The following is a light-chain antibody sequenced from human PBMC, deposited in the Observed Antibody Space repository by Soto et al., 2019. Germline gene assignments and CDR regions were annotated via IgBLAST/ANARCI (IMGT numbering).Light chain of an antibody. V-gene: IGKV1-5*03. CDR1: QSISSW. CDR3: QQHNSYPYP. CDR2: KAS. Sequence: DIQMTQSPSTLSASVGDRVTITCRASQSISSWLAWYQQKPGKAPKLLIYKASSLESGVPSRFSGSGSGTEFTLTISSLQPDDCAIYYCQQHNSYPYPFGQGTKLEIK. J-gene: IGKJ2*01.